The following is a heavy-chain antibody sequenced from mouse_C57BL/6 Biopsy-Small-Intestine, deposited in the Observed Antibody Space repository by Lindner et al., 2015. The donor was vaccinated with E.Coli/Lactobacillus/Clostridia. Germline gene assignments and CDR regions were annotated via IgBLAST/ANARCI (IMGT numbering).Heavy chain of an antibody. V-gene: IGHV14-2*01. CDR2: IDPDNGGA. J-gene: IGHJ3*01. CDR3: AIELGLAY. Sequence: VQLQESGAELVKPGASVKLSCAASGFNITDYYIHWVKQRTEQGLEWIGRIDPDNGGAKYAPKFQDKATVTADTSSNTAHLQLSSLTSEVTAVYYCAIELGLAYWDQGTQVTVSA. CDR1: GFNITDYY. D-gene: IGHD4-1*01.